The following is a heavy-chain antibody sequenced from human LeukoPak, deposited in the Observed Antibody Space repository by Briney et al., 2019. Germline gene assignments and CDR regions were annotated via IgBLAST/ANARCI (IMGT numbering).Heavy chain of an antibody. D-gene: IGHD2-2*01. CDR2: ISGSGGST. J-gene: IGHJ6*03. CDR3: AKSGGADCSSTSCPWGGFSYYYYMDV. Sequence: GGSLRLSCAASGFTFSSYAMSWVRQAPGKGLEWVSAISGSGGSTYYADSVKGRFTISRDNSKNTLYLQMNSLRAEDTAVYYCAKSGGADCSSTSCPWGGFSYYYYMDVWGKGTTVTVSS. V-gene: IGHV3-23*01. CDR1: GFTFSSYA.